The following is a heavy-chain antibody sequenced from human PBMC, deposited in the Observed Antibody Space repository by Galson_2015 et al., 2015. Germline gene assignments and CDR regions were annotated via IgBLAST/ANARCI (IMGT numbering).Heavy chain of an antibody. CDR1: GFTFDDYA. CDR3: AKDQDSSWYRAFDI. D-gene: IGHD6-13*01. J-gene: IGHJ3*02. CDR2: ISWNSGSI. V-gene: IGHV3-9*01. Sequence: SLRLSCAASGFTFDDYAMHWVRQAPGKGLEWVSGISWNSGSIGYADSVKGRFTISRDNAKNSLYLQMNSLRAEDTALYYCAKDQDSSWYRAFDIWGQGTMVTVSS.